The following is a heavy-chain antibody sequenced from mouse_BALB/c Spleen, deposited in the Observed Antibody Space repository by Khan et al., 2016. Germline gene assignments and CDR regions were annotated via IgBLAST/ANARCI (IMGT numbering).Heavy chain of an antibody. CDR3: ARTGDYPYYAMDY. Sequence: QIQLVQSGPELKKPGETVKISCKASEYTFTNYGMNWVKQAPGKGLKWMGWINTNTGEPTYAEEFKGRFAFSLEASDSTAYLQINNLNNEESATYFCARTGDYPYYAMDYWGQGTSVTVSS. V-gene: IGHV9-3*02. CDR1: EYTFTNYG. CDR2: INTNTGEP. D-gene: IGHD2-13*01. J-gene: IGHJ4*01.